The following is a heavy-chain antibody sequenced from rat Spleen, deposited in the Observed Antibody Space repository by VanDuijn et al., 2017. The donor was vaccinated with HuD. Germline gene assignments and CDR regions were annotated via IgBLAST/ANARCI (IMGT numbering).Heavy chain of an antibody. CDR3: TRDNMYTTDYYPDYFDY. D-gene: IGHD1-6*01. V-gene: IGHV5-31*01. J-gene: IGHJ2*01. CDR2: ITNTGVGT. Sequence: EVQLVESDGGLVQPGRSLKLSCATSGFTFSDFYMAWIRQAPGKGLEWVASITNTGVGTYYPDFVKGRFTISRDNAKSTLYLQMNSLRSEDTATYYCTRDNMYTTDYYPDYFDYWGQGVMVTVSS. CDR1: GFTFSDFY.